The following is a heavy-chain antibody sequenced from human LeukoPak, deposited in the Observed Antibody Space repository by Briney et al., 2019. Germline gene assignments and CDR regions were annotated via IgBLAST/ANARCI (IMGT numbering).Heavy chain of an antibody. CDR2: ISYDGSNK. V-gene: IGHV3-30*04. D-gene: IGHD3-9*01. J-gene: IGHJ4*02. Sequence: PGGSLRLSCAASGFTFSSYAMDWVRQAPGKGLEWVAVISYDGSNKYYADSVKGRFTISRDNSKNTLYLQMNSLRAEDTAVYYCARETTYYDILTGALDYWGQGTLVTVSS. CDR3: ARETTYYDILTGALDY. CDR1: GFTFSSYA.